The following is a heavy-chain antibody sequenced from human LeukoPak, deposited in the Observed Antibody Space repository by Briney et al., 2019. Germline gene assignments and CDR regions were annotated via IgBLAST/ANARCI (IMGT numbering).Heavy chain of an antibody. CDR1: GYTLTGYY. CDR2: INPNRGGT. J-gene: IGHJ4*02. D-gene: IGHD5-24*01. CDR3: ARDHPPEMATRMMTLDY. Sequence: ASVKVSCKASGYTLTGYYMHWVRHAPGQGLEWMGWINPNRGGTNYAQKFQGRVTMTGDTSIGTGYMELSRLRSDDTDVYYCARDHPPEMATRMMTLDYWGQGTLVTVSS. V-gene: IGHV1-2*02.